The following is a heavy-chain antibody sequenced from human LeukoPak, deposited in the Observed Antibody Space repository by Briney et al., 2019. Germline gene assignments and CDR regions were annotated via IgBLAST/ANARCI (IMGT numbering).Heavy chain of an antibody. CDR2: ISWDGGST. D-gene: IGHD3-22*01. V-gene: IGHV3-43*01. J-gene: IGHJ4*02. CDR1: GFTFDDYA. CDR3: AKDRSYDSSGNPFDY. Sequence: PGRSLRLSCAASGFTFDDYAMHWVRQAPGKGLEWVSLISWDGGSTYYADSVKGRFTISRDNSKNSLYLQMNSLRTEDTALYYCAKDRSYDSSGNPFDYWGQGTLVTVSS.